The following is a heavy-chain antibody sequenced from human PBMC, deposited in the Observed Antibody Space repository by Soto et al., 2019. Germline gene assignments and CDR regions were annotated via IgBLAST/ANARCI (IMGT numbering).Heavy chain of an antibody. CDR2: IIPIFGTA. J-gene: IGHJ5*02. Sequence: SVEVSCKXSGGTFSSYAISWVRQAPGQGLEWMGGIIPIFGTANYAQKFQGRVTITADESTSTAYMELSSLRSEDTAVYYCARYSYGYIWFDPWGQGTLVTVSS. CDR3: ARYSYGYIWFDP. CDR1: GGTFSSYA. D-gene: IGHD5-18*01. V-gene: IGHV1-69*13.